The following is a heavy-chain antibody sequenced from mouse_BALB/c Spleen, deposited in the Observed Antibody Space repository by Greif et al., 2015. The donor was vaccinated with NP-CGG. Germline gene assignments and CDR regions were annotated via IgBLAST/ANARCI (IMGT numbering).Heavy chain of an antibody. Sequence: VQLQQSGAELAKPGASVKMSCKASGYTFTSYWMHWVKQRPGQGLEWIGYINPSTGYTEYNQKFKDKATLTADKSSSTAYMQLSSLTSEDSAVYYCARRESGLGHYFDYWGQGTTLTVSS. D-gene: IGHD4-1*01. CDR1: GYTFTSYW. CDR2: INPSTGYT. J-gene: IGHJ2*01. CDR3: ARRESGLGHYFDY. V-gene: IGHV1-7*01.